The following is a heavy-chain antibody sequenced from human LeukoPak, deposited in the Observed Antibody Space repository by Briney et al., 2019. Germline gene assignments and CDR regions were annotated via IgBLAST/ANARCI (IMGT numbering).Heavy chain of an antibody. CDR1: GGSISSSSYS. Sequence: SETLSLTCTVSGGSISSSSYSWGWIRQPPGKGLEWIGNIYYTGSTYYNPSLKSRVTISVDTSKNQFSLKLSSVTAADTAVYYCARNTVTTFQNYYYYYMDVWGKGTTVTVSS. CDR3: ARNTVTTFQNYYYYYMDV. CDR2: IYYTGST. J-gene: IGHJ6*03. D-gene: IGHD4-11*01. V-gene: IGHV4-39*07.